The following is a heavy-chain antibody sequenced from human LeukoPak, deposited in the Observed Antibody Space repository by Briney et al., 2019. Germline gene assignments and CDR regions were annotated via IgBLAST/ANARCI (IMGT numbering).Heavy chain of an antibody. CDR3: ARRTTYYYDSSGYYEDY. Sequence: SETLSLTCTVSGGSISSSSYYWGWIRQPPGKGLEWIGSIYYSGSTYYNPSLKSRVTISVDTSKNQFSLKLSSVTAADTAVYYCARRTTYYYDSSGYYEDYWGQGTLVTVSS. V-gene: IGHV4-39*01. CDR1: GGSISSSSYY. J-gene: IGHJ4*02. CDR2: IYYSGST. D-gene: IGHD3-22*01.